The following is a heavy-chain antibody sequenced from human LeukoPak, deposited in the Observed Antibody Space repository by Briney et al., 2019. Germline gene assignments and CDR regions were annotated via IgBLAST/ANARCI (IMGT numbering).Heavy chain of an antibody. CDR3: ARDYYGSGSPSYYYYYMDV. CDR2: INHSGST. Sequence: TSETLSLTCAVYGGSFSGYYWSWIRQPPGKGLEWIGEINHSGSTNYNPSLKSRVTISVDTSKNQFSLKLSSVTAADTAVYYCARDYYGSGSPSYYYYYMDVWGKGTTVTISS. D-gene: IGHD3-10*01. J-gene: IGHJ6*03. V-gene: IGHV4-34*01. CDR1: GGSFSGYY.